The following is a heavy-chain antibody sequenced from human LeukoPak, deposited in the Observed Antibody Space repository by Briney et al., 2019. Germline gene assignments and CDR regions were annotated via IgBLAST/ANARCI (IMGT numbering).Heavy chain of an antibody. J-gene: IGHJ5*02. Sequence: GGSLRLSCAASGFTVSSNYMSWFRQAPGKGLEWVGFIRSKAYGGTTEYAASVKGRFTISRDDSKSIAYLQMNSLKTEDTAVYYCTKSRFYDYVWGGSWGQGTLVTVSS. CDR1: GFTVSSNY. CDR2: IRSKAYGGTT. V-gene: IGHV3-49*03. D-gene: IGHD3-16*01. CDR3: TKSRFYDYVWGGS.